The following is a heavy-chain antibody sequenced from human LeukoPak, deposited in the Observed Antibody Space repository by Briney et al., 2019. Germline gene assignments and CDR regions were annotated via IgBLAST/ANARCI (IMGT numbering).Heavy chain of an antibody. V-gene: IGHV1-46*01. Sequence: ASVKVSCKASGYTFTSYYMHWVRQAPGQGLEWMGIINPSGGSTSYAQKFQGRVTMTRDTSTSTVYMELSSLRSEDTAVYYCARGTFGAAAGPRGTFDYWGQGTLVTVSS. D-gene: IGHD6-13*01. CDR3: ARGTFGAAAGPRGTFDY. J-gene: IGHJ4*02. CDR1: GYTFTSYY. CDR2: INPSGGST.